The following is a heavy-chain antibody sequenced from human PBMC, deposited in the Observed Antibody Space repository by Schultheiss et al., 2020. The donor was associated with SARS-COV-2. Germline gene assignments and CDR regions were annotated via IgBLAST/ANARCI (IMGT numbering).Heavy chain of an antibody. V-gene: IGHV3-48*03. CDR1: GFTFSDYE. J-gene: IGHJ4*02. D-gene: IGHD3-22*01. CDR2: IRGSGTTL. Sequence: GGSLRLSCAASGFTFSDYEMHWVRQAPGKGLEWLSHIRGSGTTLFYAESVKGRFTISRDNARNSLYLQMNSLRVEDTAIYYCVREDRYYDRGYFDYWGQGTLVTVSS. CDR3: VREDRYYDRGYFDY.